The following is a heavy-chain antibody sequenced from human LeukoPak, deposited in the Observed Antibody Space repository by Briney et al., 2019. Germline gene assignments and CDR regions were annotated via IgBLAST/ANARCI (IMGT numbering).Heavy chain of an antibody. CDR2: IYYSGNT. J-gene: IGHJ4*02. V-gene: IGHV4-59*01. Sequence: SETLSLTCTVFGGSISSYYWSWIRQPPGKGLEWIGYIYYSGNTNYNPSLKSRVTISVDMSKNHFSLKLSSVTAADTAVYYCARDQGSMVRGVIVPERSFDYWGQGTLVTVSS. CDR3: ARDQGSMVRGVIVPERSFDY. D-gene: IGHD3-10*01. CDR1: GGSISSYY.